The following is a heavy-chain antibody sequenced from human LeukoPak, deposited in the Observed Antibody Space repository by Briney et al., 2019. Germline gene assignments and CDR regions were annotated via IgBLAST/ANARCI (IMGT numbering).Heavy chain of an antibody. CDR2: ISSSSSYI. CDR3: ARDISSTPYAFDI. CDR1: GFTFSSYS. D-gene: IGHD2-2*01. Sequence: GGSLRLSCAASGFTFSSYSMNWVRQAPGKGLEWVSSISSSSSYIYYADSVKGRFTISRDNAKNSLYLQMNSLRAEDTAVYYCARDISSTPYAFDIWGQGTMVTVSS. V-gene: IGHV3-21*01. J-gene: IGHJ3*02.